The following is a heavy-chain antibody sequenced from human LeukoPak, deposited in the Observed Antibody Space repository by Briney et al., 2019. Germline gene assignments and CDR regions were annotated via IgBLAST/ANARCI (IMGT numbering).Heavy chain of an antibody. J-gene: IGHJ4*02. CDR3: ARANFLYCSSSTCLFDY. CDR1: GYTFTGYY. Sequence: ASVKVSCTASGYTFTGYYMHWVRQAPGQGFEWMGWINPNDGDTNYAQKFQGRVTMTRDTSISTAHMEVSRLRSDDTAVYYCARANFLYCSSSTCLFDYWGQGTLVTVSS. CDR2: INPNDGDT. D-gene: IGHD2-2*01. V-gene: IGHV1-2*02.